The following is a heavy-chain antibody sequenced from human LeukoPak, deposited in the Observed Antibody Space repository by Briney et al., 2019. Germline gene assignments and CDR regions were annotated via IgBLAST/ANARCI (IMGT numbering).Heavy chain of an antibody. CDR2: MSHSGST. J-gene: IGHJ4*02. CDR3: ARGRTSFDY. CDR1: GGYISSYY. V-gene: IGHV4-59*01. D-gene: IGHD4/OR15-4a*01. Sequence: ETLSLTCTVSGGYISSYYWSWIRQPPGKGLEWIGYMSHSGSTNYSPSLKSRVTISLDTSKNQFSLKLTSETAADTAVYCCARGRTSFDYWGQGTLVSVSS.